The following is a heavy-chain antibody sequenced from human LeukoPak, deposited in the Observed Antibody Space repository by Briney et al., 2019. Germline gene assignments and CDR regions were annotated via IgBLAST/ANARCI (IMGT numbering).Heavy chain of an antibody. D-gene: IGHD2-2*01. CDR2: IKQDGSEK. V-gene: IGHV3-7*01. J-gene: IGHJ4*02. CDR3: ARDCFVVVPAAISLVCSADY. Sequence: GGSLRLSCAASGFTFSSYWMSWVRQAPGKGLEWVANIKQDGSEKYYVDSVKGRFAISRDNAKNSLYLQINTLRAEDTAVYYCARDCFVVVPAAISLVCSADYWGQGTLVTVSS. CDR1: GFTFSSYW.